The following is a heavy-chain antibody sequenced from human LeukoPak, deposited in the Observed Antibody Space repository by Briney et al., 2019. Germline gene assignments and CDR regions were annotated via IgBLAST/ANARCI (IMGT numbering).Heavy chain of an antibody. CDR3: ARGQNGFDY. CDR1: GFTFSSYA. Sequence: PGGSLRLSCAASGFTFSSYAMSWVRQAPGKGPEWVSYISSSYITYYADSVKGRFTISRDNAKNSLYLQMNSLRGEDTAVYYCARGQNGFDYWGQGTLVTVSS. J-gene: IGHJ4*02. CDR2: ISSSYIT. D-gene: IGHD2-8*01. V-gene: IGHV3-48*01.